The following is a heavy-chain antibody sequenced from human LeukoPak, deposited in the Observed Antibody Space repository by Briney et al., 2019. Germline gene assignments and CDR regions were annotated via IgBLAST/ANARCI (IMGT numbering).Heavy chain of an antibody. CDR3: ARWYYDGVSSPLDH. J-gene: IGHJ4*02. CDR2: ISSSSSYI. D-gene: IGHD3-16*01. V-gene: IGHV3-21*01. CDR1: GFTFSSYG. Sequence: GGSLRLSCAASGFTFSSYGMHWVRQAPGKGLEWVSSISSSSSYIYYADSVKGRFTISRDNAKSSLYLQMNSLRAEDTAVYFCARWYYDGVSSPLDHWGQGTLVTVSS.